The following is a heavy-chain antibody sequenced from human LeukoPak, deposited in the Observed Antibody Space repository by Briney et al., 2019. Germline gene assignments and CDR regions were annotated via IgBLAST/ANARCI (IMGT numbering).Heavy chain of an antibody. J-gene: IGHJ4*02. V-gene: IGHV3-30-3*01. Sequence: GGSLRLSCAAAGFTFNKYTMHWVRRAPGKGLKWVAVISYDGNNNYYSASVQGRFTISRDNSKNTLSLQMNSLRAEDTAVYYCARTYRSSHYYFDYWGQGTLVTVSS. CDR3: ARTYRSSHYYFDY. CDR1: GFTFNKYT. D-gene: IGHD6-13*01. CDR2: ISYDGNNN.